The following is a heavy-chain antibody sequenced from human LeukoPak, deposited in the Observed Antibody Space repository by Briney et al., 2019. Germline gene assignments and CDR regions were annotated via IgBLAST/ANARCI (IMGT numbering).Heavy chain of an antibody. CDR1: GFTFSSYS. Sequence: GGSLRLSCAASGFTFSSYSTSWVRQAPGKGLEWVSSISSTSSYIYYADSMKGRFTISRDNAKNSLYLQMNSLRAEDTALYYCARGTLGAAFDIWGQGTMVTVSS. CDR2: ISSTSSYI. CDR3: ARGTLGAAFDI. V-gene: IGHV3-21*06. D-gene: IGHD3-16*01. J-gene: IGHJ3*02.